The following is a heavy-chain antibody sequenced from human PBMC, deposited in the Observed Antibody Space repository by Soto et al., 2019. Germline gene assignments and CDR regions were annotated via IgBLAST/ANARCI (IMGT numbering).Heavy chain of an antibody. Sequence: SETLSLTCTVSGGSISSYYWSWIRQPPGNGLEWIGYIYYSGSTNYNPSLKSRVTISVDTSKNQFSLKLSSVTAADTAVYYCARHCSGGSCSTEMSPFDYWGQGTLVTVSS. CDR3: ARHCSGGSCSTEMSPFDY. V-gene: IGHV4-59*08. D-gene: IGHD2-15*01. CDR2: IYYSGST. CDR1: GGSISSYY. J-gene: IGHJ4*02.